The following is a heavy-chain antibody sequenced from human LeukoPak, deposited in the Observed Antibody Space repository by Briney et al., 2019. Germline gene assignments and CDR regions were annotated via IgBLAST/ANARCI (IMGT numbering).Heavy chain of an antibody. CDR1: GYTFASHY. CDR2: INPSGGSP. D-gene: IGHD6-19*01. J-gene: IGHJ4*02. V-gene: IGHV1-46*01. Sequence: ASVKVSCKASGYTFASHYMHWVRQAPGQGLEWMGVINPSGGSPTYAQKSQGRVNMTRDTSTSTFYMELSRLRSEDTAMYYCARKYSYNSGGLDHWGQGALVTVPS. CDR3: ARKYSYNSGGLDH.